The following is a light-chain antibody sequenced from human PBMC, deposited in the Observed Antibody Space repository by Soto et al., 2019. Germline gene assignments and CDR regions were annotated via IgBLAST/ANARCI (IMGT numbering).Light chain of an antibody. V-gene: IGLV2-11*01. CDR1: SSDVGGYNY. Sequence: QSALTQPRSVSRSPGQSVSISCTGTSSDVGGYNYVSWYQHHPGKAPTVMIYDVTKRPSGVPDRFSGSKSGNTASLTISGLQAEDEADYYCCSYAGSYIYVFGTGTKVTVL. CDR3: CSYAGSYIYV. J-gene: IGLJ1*01. CDR2: DVT.